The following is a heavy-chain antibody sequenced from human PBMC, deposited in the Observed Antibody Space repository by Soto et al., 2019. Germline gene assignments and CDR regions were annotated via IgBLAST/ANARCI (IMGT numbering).Heavy chain of an antibody. Sequence: QITLKESGPTLVKPTQTLTLTCTFSGFSLSTGGVGVGWIRQPPGKALEWLSLIYWDDDKRYSPSLKSRLTITKATSKNQVVLTMTNVDPVDTATYYGAHRPDRRGYNGYDFDHWCQGTLVTVFS. CDR2: IYWDDDK. J-gene: IGHJ4*02. CDR1: GFSLSTGGVG. D-gene: IGHD5-12*01. CDR3: AHRPDRRGYNGYDFDH. V-gene: IGHV2-5*02.